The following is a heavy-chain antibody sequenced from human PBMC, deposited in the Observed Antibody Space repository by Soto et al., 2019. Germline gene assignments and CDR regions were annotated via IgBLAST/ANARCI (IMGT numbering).Heavy chain of an antibody. D-gene: IGHD5-12*01. J-gene: IGHJ6*03. CDR2: INHSGST. CDR1: GGSFSGYY. Sequence: ASETLSLTCAVYGGSFSGYYWSWIRQPPGKGLEWIGEINHSGSTNYNPSLKSRVTISVDTSKNQFSLKLSSVTAADTAVYYCARGWSGYADYYYYYYMDVWGKGTTVTVSS. V-gene: IGHV4-34*01. CDR3: ARGWSGYADYYYYYYMDV.